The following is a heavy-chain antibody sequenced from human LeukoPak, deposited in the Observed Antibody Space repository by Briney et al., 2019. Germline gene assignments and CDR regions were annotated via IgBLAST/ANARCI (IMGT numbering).Heavy chain of an antibody. CDR2: IYYSGST. CDR3: ARFVADRDAFDI. V-gene: IGHV4-39*07. CDR1: GGSISSSSYY. Sequence: SETLSLTCTVSGGSISSSSYYWGWIRQPPGKGLEWIGSIYYSGSTNYNPSLKSRVTISVDTSKNQFSLKLSSVTAADTAVYYCARFVADRDAFDIWGQGTMVTVSS. J-gene: IGHJ3*02. D-gene: IGHD6-6*01.